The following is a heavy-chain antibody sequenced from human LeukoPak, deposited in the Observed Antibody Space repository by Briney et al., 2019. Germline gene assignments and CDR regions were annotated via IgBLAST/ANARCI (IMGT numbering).Heavy chain of an antibody. CDR1: GFTFSSYA. CDR3: ARFGGNYYYYYYMDV. D-gene: IGHD3-10*01. J-gene: IGHJ6*03. Sequence: GGSLRLSCAASGFTFSSYAMSWVRQAPGKGLEWVSAISGSGGSTYYADSVKGRFTISRDNSKNTLYLQMNSLRAEDTAVYYCARFGGNYYYYYYMDVWGKGTTVTVSS. V-gene: IGHV3-23*01. CDR2: ISGSGGST.